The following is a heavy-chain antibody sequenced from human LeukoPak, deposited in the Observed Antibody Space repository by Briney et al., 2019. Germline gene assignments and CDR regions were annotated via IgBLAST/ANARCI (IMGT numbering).Heavy chain of an antibody. CDR3: AKTPHLWFGDLYYFDY. D-gene: IGHD3-10*01. CDR1: GFTFSSYG. J-gene: IGHJ4*02. V-gene: IGHV3-30*02. Sequence: GGSLRLSCAASGFTFSSYGMHWVRQAPGKGLEGVAFIRYDGSNKYYADSVKGRFTISRDNSKNTLYLQMNSLRAEDTAVYYCAKTPHLWFGDLYYFDYWGQGTLVTVSS. CDR2: IRYDGSNK.